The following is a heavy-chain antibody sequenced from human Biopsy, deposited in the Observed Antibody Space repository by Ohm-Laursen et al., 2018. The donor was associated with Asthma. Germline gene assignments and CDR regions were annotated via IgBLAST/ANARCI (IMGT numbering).Heavy chain of an antibody. CDR3: ALSQDSGFDDHSPSWFDP. V-gene: IGHV2-5*02. J-gene: IGHJ5*02. CDR1: GFSLRTPGVG. D-gene: IGHD3-9*01. Sequence: TQTLMLTCSFSGFSLRTPGVGVGWIRQSPGKALEWLALIYWDDYNLFRPSLKRRLTITKDPSKNQVVPTMTKMDPVDSGTYYCALSQDSGFDDHSPSWFDPWGQGTLVTVSS. CDR2: IYWDDYN.